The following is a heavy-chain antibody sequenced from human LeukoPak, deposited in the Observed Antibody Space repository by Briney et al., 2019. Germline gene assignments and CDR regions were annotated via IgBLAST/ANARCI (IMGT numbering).Heavy chain of an antibody. CDR3: AKDLGSSSLSNWFDP. CDR2: ISYDGSNK. D-gene: IGHD6-13*01. CDR1: GFTFSSYG. V-gene: IGHV3-30*18. J-gene: IGHJ5*02. Sequence: PGGSLRLSCAASGFTFSSYGMHWVRQAPGKGLEWVAVISYDGSNKYYADSVKGRFTISRDNSKNTLYLQMNSLRAEDTAVYYCAKDLGSSSLSNWFDPWGQGTLVTVSS.